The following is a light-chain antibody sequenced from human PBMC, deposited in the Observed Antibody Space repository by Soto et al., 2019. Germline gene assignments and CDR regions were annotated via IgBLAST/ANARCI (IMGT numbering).Light chain of an antibody. J-gene: IGKJ4*01. Sequence: EIVLTQSPATLSLSPGERATLSCRASQSVGRYLAWYQQKAGQAPRLLIYYASNRATGIPARFSGSGSGTDFTLTISSLEPEDFAVYYCQQRSNWPPLTFGGGTKVEIK. CDR1: QSVGRY. CDR2: YAS. V-gene: IGKV3-11*01. CDR3: QQRSNWPPLT.